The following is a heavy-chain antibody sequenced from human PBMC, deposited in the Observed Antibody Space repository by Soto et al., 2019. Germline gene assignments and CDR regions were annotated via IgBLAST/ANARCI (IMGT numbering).Heavy chain of an antibody. J-gene: IGHJ6*02. CDR1: GGSISSGGYY. CDR2: IYYSGST. Sequence: SETLSLTCTVSGGSISSGGYYWSWIRQHPGKGLEWIGYIYYSGSTYYNPSLKSRVTISVDTSKNQFSLKLSSVTAADTAVYYCARGVSGEDYYYYGMDVWGQGTTVTVSS. V-gene: IGHV4-31*03. CDR3: ARGVSGEDYYYYGMDV. D-gene: IGHD1-26*01.